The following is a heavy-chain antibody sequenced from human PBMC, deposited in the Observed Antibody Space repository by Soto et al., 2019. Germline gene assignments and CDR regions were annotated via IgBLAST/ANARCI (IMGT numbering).Heavy chain of an antibody. V-gene: IGHV4-39*01. J-gene: IGHJ5*02. D-gene: IGHD2-2*01. CDR2: IYYSGIT. CDR1: GGSISSSSYY. Sequence: SETLSLTCTVSGGSISSSSYYWGWIRQPPGKGLEWIGSIYYSGITYYNPSLKSRVTISVDTSKNQFSVKLSSVTAADTAVYYCARQYRLFDPWGQGTLVTVSS. CDR3: ARQYRLFDP.